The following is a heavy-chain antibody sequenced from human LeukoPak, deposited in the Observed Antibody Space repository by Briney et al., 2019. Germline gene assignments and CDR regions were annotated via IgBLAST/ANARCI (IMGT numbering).Heavy chain of an antibody. CDR2: ISYDGSNK. D-gene: IGHD6-6*01. V-gene: IGHV3-30-3*01. CDR1: GFTFSSYA. CDR3: ARDGRDSSSSAPSRY. J-gene: IGHJ4*02. Sequence: GGSLRLSCAASGFTFSSYAMHWVRQAPGKGLEWVAVISYDGSNKYYADSVKGRFTISRDNSKNTLYLQMNSLRAEDTAVYYCARDGRDSSSSAPSRYWGQGTLVTVSS.